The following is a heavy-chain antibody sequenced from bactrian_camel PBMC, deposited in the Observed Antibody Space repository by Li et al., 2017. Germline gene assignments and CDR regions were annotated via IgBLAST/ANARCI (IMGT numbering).Heavy chain of an antibody. V-gene: IGHV3S55*01. Sequence: HVQLVESGGGSVQAGATLRLACTASGFTFHGADMAWYRQAPGTECEMISSIATDGEIFYVNSVKGRFTISRNSAQNTLYLQLNSLKPGDMGMYYCAKGGARWDWTDWGQGTQVTVS. J-gene: IGHJ4*01. D-gene: IGHD1*01. CDR2: IATDGEI. CDR1: GFTFHGAD. CDR3: AKGGARWDWTD.